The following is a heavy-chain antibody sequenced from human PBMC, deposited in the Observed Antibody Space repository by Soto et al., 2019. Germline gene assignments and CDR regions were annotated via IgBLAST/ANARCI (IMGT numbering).Heavy chain of an antibody. D-gene: IGHD6-13*01. CDR3: ARDVAGAGGDFDS. V-gene: IGHV1-18*01. J-gene: IGHJ4*02. Sequence: QVQVVQSGAEVKKPGPSVKVSCKTSGYTFTTYGIGWVRQAPGQGLAWKGWISGANGHTNYAQKVQGRDTVTTDTSTSTAYMELRSLRSDDTAVYYWARDVAGAGGDFDSWGQGTLVTVSS. CDR2: ISGANGHT. CDR1: GYTFTTYG.